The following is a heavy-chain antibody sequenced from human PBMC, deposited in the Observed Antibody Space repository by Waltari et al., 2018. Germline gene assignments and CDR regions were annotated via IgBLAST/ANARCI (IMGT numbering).Heavy chain of an antibody. J-gene: IGHJ6*02. CDR2: IYSDGTT. CDR1: GFTVRSNY. Sequence: EVQLVESGGGLIQPGGSLRLSCAASGFTVRSNYMSWVRQAPGKGLEWVSVIYSDGTTFYADSVKGRFTISRDKTKNTLYFQLNTLRVEDTAVYYCSKIKVTGGRDYYGMDVWGQGTTVTVSS. D-gene: IGHD2-21*02. V-gene: IGHV3-53*01. CDR3: SKIKVTGGRDYYGMDV.